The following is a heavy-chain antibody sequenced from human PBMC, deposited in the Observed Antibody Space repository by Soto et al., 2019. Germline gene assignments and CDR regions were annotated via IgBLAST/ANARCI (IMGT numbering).Heavy chain of an antibody. J-gene: IGHJ3*02. D-gene: IGHD2-15*01. CDR2: IGTAGDP. CDR1: GFTFSSYD. CDR3: ARVSGNGAFDI. V-gene: IGHV3-13*05. Sequence: VSLRLSCAASGFTFSSYDMHWVRQATGKGLEWVSAIGTAGDPYYPGSVKGRFTISRENAKNSFYLQMNSLRAGDTAVYYCARVSGNGAFDIWGQGTMVTVSS.